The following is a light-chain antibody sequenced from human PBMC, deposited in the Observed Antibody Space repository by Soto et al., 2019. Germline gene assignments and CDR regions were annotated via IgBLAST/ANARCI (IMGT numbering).Light chain of an antibody. CDR3: SSYTSASTYV. Sequence: QSALTQPASVSGSPGQSITISCTGTSSDVGAYNYDSWYQQHPGKVPKLIIYDVSNRPPGVSNRFSGSKSGNTASLTISGLQTEDEADYYCSSYTSASTYVFGTGTKLTVL. CDR1: SSDVGAYNY. J-gene: IGLJ1*01. V-gene: IGLV2-14*01. CDR2: DVS.